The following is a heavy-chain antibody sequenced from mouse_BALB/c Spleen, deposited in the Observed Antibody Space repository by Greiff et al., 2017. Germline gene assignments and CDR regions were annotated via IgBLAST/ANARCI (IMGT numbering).Heavy chain of an antibody. CDR2: ISSGSSTI. CDR1: GFTFSSFG. V-gene: IGHV5-17*02. D-gene: IGHD2-10*01. Sequence: EVKLMESGGGLVQPGGSRKLSCAASGFTFSSFGMHWVRQAPEKGLEWVAYISSGSSTIYYADTVKGRFTISRDNPKNTLFLQMTSLRSEDTAMYYCARPAYYEAMDYWGQGTSVTVSS. J-gene: IGHJ4*01. CDR3: ARPAYYEAMDY.